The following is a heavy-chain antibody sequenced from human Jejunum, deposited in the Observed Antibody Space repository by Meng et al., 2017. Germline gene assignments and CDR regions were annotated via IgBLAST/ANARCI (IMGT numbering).Heavy chain of an antibody. D-gene: IGHD2-21*02. V-gene: IGHV3-7*01. CDR1: GFTFSTFW. CDR3: VGGRGDSGDCEDFDY. CDR2: IKEDGSQK. J-gene: IGHJ4*02. Sequence: VAWGGAGVGLGRPGGSLSLSCRASGFTFSTFWMIGVRQAPGKGLEWVANIKEDGSQKYYVDSVKGRFTISRDNAKNSMYLQMNSLRVEDTAVYYCVGGRGDSGDCEDFDYWGQGTLVTVSS.